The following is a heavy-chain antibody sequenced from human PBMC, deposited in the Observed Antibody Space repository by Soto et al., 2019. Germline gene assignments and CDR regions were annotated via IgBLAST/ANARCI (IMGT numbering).Heavy chain of an antibody. V-gene: IGHV3-30*03. J-gene: IGHJ4*02. CDR1: GFTFSNNA. CDR2: IPYDGSNK. Sequence: QVQLVESGGGVVQPGRSLRLSCAASGFTFSNNAMHWVRQPPGKGLEWVAAIPYDGSNKYYADSVKGRFTISRDNSKNMLYLQMSSLRAEETAVYYGARRVGGDGWAPGYWGQGTLVTVSS. CDR3: ARRVGGDGWAPGY. D-gene: IGHD3-10*01.